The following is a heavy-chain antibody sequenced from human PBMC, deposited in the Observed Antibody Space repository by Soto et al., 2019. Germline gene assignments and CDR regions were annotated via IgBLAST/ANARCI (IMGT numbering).Heavy chain of an antibody. Sequence: QVQLVQSGAEVKKPGASVKVSCKASGYTFTGYYMHWVRQAPGQGLEWMGWINPNSGGTNYAQKFQGWVTMTRDTSISTADMELSRLRSDDTAVYYFARESYCISTSCRDAFDIWGQGTMVTVSS. CDR3: ARESYCISTSCRDAFDI. CDR2: INPNSGGT. CDR1: GYTFTGYY. J-gene: IGHJ3*02. D-gene: IGHD2-2*01. V-gene: IGHV1-2*04.